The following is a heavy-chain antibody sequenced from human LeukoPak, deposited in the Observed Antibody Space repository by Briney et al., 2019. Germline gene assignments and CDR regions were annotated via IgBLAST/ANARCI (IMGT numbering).Heavy chain of an antibody. CDR3: ARKKRDYYDSSRFGP. D-gene: IGHD3-22*01. Sequence: GGSLRLSCAASGFTFSSYSMNWVRQAPGKGLEWVSSISSSSSYIYYADSVKGRFTISRDNAKNSLYLQMNSLRAEDTAVYYCARKKRDYYDSSRFGPWGQGTLVTVSS. CDR1: GFTFSSYS. V-gene: IGHV3-21*01. CDR2: ISSSSSYI. J-gene: IGHJ5*02.